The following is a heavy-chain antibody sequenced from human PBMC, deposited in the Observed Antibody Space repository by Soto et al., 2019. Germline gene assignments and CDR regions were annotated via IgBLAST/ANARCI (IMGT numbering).Heavy chain of an antibody. CDR3: AREVRGGFTGIFDQ. J-gene: IGHJ4*02. V-gene: IGHV4-4*07. CDR2: IYTDWTP. CDR1: GDSISDYFY. Sequence: QVQRQGSGPGQVKPSETLSLTYTVSGDSISDYFYWSWIRQPAGKGLEWIERIYTDWTPKYNPSLKSRVTLSLDKSKNQFSLRLSSVTAADTAVYYFAREVRGGFTGIFDQWGRGSRVTVSS. D-gene: IGHD2-15*01.